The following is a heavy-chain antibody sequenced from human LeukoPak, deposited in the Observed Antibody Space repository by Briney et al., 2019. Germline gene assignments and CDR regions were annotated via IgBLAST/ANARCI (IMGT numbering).Heavy chain of an antibody. CDR3: ASPRGDCSGGSCYYLGY. CDR1: GGTFSSYA. D-gene: IGHD2-15*01. V-gene: IGHV1-69*04. CDR2: IIPILGIA. J-gene: IGHJ4*02. Sequence: ASVKVSYKASGGTFSSYAISWVRQAPGQGVEWMGRIIPILGIANYAQKFQGRVTITADKSTSTAYMELRSLRSEDTAVYYCASPRGDCSGGSCYYLGYWGQGTLVTVSS.